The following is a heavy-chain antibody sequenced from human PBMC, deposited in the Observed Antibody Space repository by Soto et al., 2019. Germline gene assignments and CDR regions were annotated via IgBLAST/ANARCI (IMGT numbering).Heavy chain of an antibody. J-gene: IGHJ3*02. CDR2: IWYDGSNK. D-gene: IGHD6-13*01. V-gene: IGHV3-33*01. Sequence: QVQLVESGGGVVQPGRSLRLSCAASGFTFSSYGMHWVRQAPGKGLEWVAVIWYDGSNKYYADSVKGRFTISRDNSKNTLYLKMNSLRAEDTAVYYCARDRQLDPYDAFDIWGQGTMVTVSS. CDR3: ARDRQLDPYDAFDI. CDR1: GFTFSSYG.